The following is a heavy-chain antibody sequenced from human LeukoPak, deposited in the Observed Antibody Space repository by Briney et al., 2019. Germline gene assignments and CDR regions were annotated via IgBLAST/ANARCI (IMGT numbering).Heavy chain of an antibody. J-gene: IGHJ4*02. Sequence: GGTLRLSCAASEFTFNSYGMSWVRQAPGKGLEWVSGISGSGVNTYYADSVKGRFTISRDNSKNTLYLQMNSLRAEDTAIYYCAKVAYNWISYGPFDYWGQGTLVTVSS. CDR2: ISGSGVNT. V-gene: IGHV3-23*01. D-gene: IGHD1-20*01. CDR1: EFTFNSYG. CDR3: AKVAYNWISYGPFDY.